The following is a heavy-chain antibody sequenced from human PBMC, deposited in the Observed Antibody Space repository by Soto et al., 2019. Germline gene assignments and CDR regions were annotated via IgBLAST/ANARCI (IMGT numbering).Heavy chain of an antibody. CDR2: FYNTANTHT. J-gene: IGHJ6*02. CDR1: GGPLGSRY. D-gene: IGHD6-25*01. Sequence: PSETXSLACTRAGGPLGSRYGGWLRQSPGKGRESIGYFYNTANTHTNYNPSLKSRPTISLDPSKSQFSLTLRRVTAEDNAIYFCSFRGGLQSPLPQWRQGTT. CDR3: SFRGGLQSPLPQ. V-gene: IGHV4-59*11.